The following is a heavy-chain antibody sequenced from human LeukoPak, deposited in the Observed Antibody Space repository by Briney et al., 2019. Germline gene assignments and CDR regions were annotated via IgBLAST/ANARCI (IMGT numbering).Heavy chain of an antibody. V-gene: IGHV1-18*01. CDR3: ARAGWYTLDN. Sequence: ASVKVSCKASGYTFINYGISWVRQAPGQGLEWMGWISRYTGNTNYALQLQGRVTMTTDTSTSTAYMELRSLRSDDTAVYYCARAGWYTLDNWGQGTLVTVSS. D-gene: IGHD2-15*01. J-gene: IGHJ4*02. CDR2: ISRYTGNT. CDR1: GYTFINYG.